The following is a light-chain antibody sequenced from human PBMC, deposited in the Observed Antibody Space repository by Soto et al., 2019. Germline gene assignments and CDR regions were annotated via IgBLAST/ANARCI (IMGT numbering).Light chain of an antibody. CDR1: ETVNSNY. CDR3: QQYGSSGT. CDR2: DAS. V-gene: IGKV3-20*01. Sequence: EIVLTQSPATLSLSPGERATLSCRASETVNSNYLAWYQQKRGQAPRLLIYDASSRASGISDRFSGSGSGTDFTLTISRLEPEDFAVYYCQQYGSSGTFGQGTKVDIK. J-gene: IGKJ1*01.